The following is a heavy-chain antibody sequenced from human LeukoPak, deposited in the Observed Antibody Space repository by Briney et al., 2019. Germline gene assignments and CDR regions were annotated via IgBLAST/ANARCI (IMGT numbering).Heavy chain of an antibody. Sequence: PGGSLKLSCAASGFTFSGSSMSWVRQAPGKGLEWVSSISSSSSYIYYADSVKGRFTVSRDNAKNSLYLLMNSLRAEDTAVYYCARTTVVTLIDYWGQRTLVTVSS. CDR1: GFTFSGSS. J-gene: IGHJ4*02. V-gene: IGHV3-21*01. CDR2: ISSSSSYI. CDR3: ARTTVVTLIDY. D-gene: IGHD4-23*01.